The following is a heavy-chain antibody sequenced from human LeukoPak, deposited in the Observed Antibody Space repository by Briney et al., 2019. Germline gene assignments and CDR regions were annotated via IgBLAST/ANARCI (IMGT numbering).Heavy chain of an antibody. V-gene: IGHV1-2*02. J-gene: IGHJ4*02. CDR2: IKPDTGDT. D-gene: IGHD4/OR15-4a*01. Sequence: ASVKVSCKASGYTSTDYYMHWLRQAPGQRLEWMGWIKPDTGDTYYAQKFQGRVTMTRDTSISTAYMELSRLRSDETAMYYCARALDYSAGLQDYWGQGTLVTVSS. CDR1: GYTSTDYY. CDR3: ARALDYSAGLQDY.